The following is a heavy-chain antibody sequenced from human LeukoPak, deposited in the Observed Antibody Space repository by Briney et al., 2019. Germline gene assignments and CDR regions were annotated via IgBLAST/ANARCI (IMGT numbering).Heavy chain of an antibody. CDR2: IKEDGSRN. D-gene: IGHD6-19*01. J-gene: IGHJ4*02. V-gene: IGHV3-7*05. CDR3: ARQLSGWYDADPH. CDR1: GFTVSSYW. Sequence: GGSLRLSCAAPGFTVSSYWMSWVRQAPGKGLEWVANIKEDGSRNHYVDSVKGRFTISRDNAKNSLYLQMNSLRAEDTAVYYCARQLSGWYDADPHWGQGTLVTVSS.